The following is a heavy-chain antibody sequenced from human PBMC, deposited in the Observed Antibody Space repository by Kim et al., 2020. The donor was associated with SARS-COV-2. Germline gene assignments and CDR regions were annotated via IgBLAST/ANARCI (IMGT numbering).Heavy chain of an antibody. CDR3: ARAPNDFWSGYPYYFDY. D-gene: IGHD3-3*01. CDR1: GGSVSSGSYF. Sequence: SETLSLTCTVSGGSVSSGSYFWSWIRQPPGKGLEWIGYIYYSGNTNYNPSLKSRVTMSVDTSKNQFSLKLRSVTAADTAGYYCARAPNDFWSGYPYYFDYWGQGTLVTVSS. J-gene: IGHJ4*02. CDR2: IYYSGNT. V-gene: IGHV4-61*01.